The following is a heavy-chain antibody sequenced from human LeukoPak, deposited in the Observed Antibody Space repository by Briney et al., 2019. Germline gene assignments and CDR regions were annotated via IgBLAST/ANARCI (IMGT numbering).Heavy chain of an antibody. D-gene: IGHD6-13*01. J-gene: IGHJ4*02. CDR3: ARHVGIIAAAGVPKYYFDY. CDR2: ISSSSSYI. V-gene: IGHV3-21*01. Sequence: TGGSLRLSCAASGFTFSSYSMNWVRQAPGKGLEWVSSISSSSSYIYYADSVKGRFTISRDNAKNSLYLQMNSLRAEDTAVYYCARHVGIIAAAGVPKYYFDYWGQGTLVTVSS. CDR1: GFTFSSYS.